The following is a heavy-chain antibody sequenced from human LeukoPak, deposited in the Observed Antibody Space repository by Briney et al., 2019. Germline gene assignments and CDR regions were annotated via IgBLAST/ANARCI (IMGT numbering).Heavy chain of an antibody. J-gene: IGHJ3*02. D-gene: IGHD6-19*01. CDR1: GFTFSNAW. CDR3: ARDQYSSGWLGAFDI. V-gene: IGHV3-15*01. Sequence: GGSLRLSCAASGFTFSNAWMSWVRQAPGKGLEWVGRIKSKTDGGTTDYAAPVKGRFTISRDDSKNTLYLQMNSLRDEDTAVYYCARDQYSSGWLGAFDIWGQGTMVTVSS. CDR2: IKSKTDGGTT.